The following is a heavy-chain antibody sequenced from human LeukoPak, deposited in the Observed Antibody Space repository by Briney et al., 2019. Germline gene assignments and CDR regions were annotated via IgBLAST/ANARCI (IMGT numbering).Heavy chain of an antibody. J-gene: IGHJ4*02. CDR2: INHSGST. Sequence: SSETLSLTCAVYGGSFSGYYWSWIRQPPGKGLEWIGEINHSGSTNYNPSLKSRVTMSMDTSKNQFSLKLNSVTAADTAVYYCAREYGDFDYWGQGTLVTVSS. V-gene: IGHV4-34*01. CDR3: AREYGDFDY. D-gene: IGHD4-17*01. CDR1: GGSFSGYY.